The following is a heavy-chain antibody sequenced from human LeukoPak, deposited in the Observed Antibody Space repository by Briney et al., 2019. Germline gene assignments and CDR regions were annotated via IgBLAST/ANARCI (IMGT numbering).Heavy chain of an antibody. D-gene: IGHD3-10*01. CDR2: ISYDGSNK. V-gene: IGHV3-30*18. Sequence: PGGSLRLSCAASGFTFSSYGMHWVRQAPGKGVEWVAVISYDGSNKYYADSVKGRFTISRDNSKNTLYLQMNSLRAEDTAVYYCAKDRGRYYFDYWGQGTLVTVSS. CDR1: GFTFSSYG. J-gene: IGHJ4*02. CDR3: AKDRGRYYFDY.